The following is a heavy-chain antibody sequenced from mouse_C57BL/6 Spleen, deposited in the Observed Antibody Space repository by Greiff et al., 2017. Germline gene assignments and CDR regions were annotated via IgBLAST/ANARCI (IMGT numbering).Heavy chain of an antibody. V-gene: IGHV5-17*01. CDR3: AKTMNTNAMDD. CDR1: GFTFSDYG. J-gene: IGHJ4*01. D-gene: IGHD2-4*01. CDR2: ISSGSSTI. Sequence: EVQGVESGGGLVKPGGSLKLSCAASGFTFSDYGMHWVRQAPEKGLEWVAYISSGSSTIYYADTVKGRFTNYRDNAKNTLFLQMTSLRSEDTAMYYCAKTMNTNAMDDWGQGTSVTVAS.